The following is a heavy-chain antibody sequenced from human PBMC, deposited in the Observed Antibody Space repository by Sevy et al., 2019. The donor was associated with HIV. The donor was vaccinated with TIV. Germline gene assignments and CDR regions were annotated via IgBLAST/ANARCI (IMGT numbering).Heavy chain of an antibody. V-gene: IGHV3-15*07. CDR2: IKQKTNGGTI. Sequence: GGSLRLSCAASGFSFSDAWMTWVRQAPGKGLEWVGRIKQKTNGGTIEYAAPVKGRFIISRDDSESTLYLQMNSLKTEDTAVYYCATEGTYYYGSLVAFDIWGQGTMVTVSS. D-gene: IGHD3-10*01. CDR1: GFSFSDAW. CDR3: ATEGTYYYGSLVAFDI. J-gene: IGHJ3*02.